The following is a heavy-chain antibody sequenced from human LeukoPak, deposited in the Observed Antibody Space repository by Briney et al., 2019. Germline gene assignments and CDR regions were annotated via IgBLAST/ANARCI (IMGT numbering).Heavy chain of an antibody. V-gene: IGHV1-8*01. D-gene: IGHD3-3*01. CDR3: ARVLNYDFRSGYYTGMGVYNY. CDR1: GYTFTSYD. CDR2: MNPNSGNT. J-gene: IGHJ4*02. Sequence: GASVKVSCKASGYTFTSYDINRVRQATGQGLEWMGWMNPNSGNTGYAQKFQGRVTMTRNTSISTAYMELSSLRSEDTAVYYCARVLNYDFRSGYYTGMGVYNYWGQGTLVTVSS.